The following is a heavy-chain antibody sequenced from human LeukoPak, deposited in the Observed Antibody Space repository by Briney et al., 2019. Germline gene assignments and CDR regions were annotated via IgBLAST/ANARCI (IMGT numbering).Heavy chain of an antibody. V-gene: IGHV1-2*06. Sequence: ASVKVSCKASGYTFTGYYMHWVRQAPGQGLEWMGRINPNSGGTNYAQKFQGRVTMTRDTSISTAYMELSRLRSDDTAVYYRARAAITMVRGVNYLHDWGQGTLVTVSS. CDR1: GYTFTGYY. D-gene: IGHD3-10*01. CDR3: ARAAITMVRGVNYLHD. J-gene: IGHJ4*02. CDR2: INPNSGGT.